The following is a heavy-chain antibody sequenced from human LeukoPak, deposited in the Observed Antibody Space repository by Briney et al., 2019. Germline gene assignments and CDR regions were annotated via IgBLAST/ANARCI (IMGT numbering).Heavy chain of an antibody. V-gene: IGHV4-59*01. D-gene: IGHD2-21*01. CDR1: GGSISTYY. CDR2: IYYSGST. CDR3: ARGHRNVANNWFDP. Sequence: SETLSLTCTVSGGSISTYYWSWIRQPPGKGLEWIGYIYYSGSTNYNPSLKSRVTISVDTSKNQFSLKLNSLTAADTAVYYCARGHRNVANNWFDPWGQGTLVTVSS. J-gene: IGHJ5*02.